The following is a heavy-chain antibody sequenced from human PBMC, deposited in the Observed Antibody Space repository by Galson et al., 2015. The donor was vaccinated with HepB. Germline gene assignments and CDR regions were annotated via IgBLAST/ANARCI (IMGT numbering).Heavy chain of an antibody. CDR2: ISYDGSNK. CDR1: GFTFSSYW. V-gene: IGHV3-30*18. J-gene: IGHJ4*02. CDR3: AKDPSPARAVLEWLPNY. D-gene: IGHD3-3*01. Sequence: SLRLSCAASGFTFSSYWMSWVRQAPGKGLEWVAVISYDGSNKYYADSVKGRFTISRDNSKNTLYLQMNSLRAEDTAVYYCAKDPSPARAVLEWLPNYWGQGTLVTVSS.